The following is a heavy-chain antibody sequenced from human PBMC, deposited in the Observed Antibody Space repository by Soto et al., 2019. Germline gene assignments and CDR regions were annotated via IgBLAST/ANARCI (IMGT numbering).Heavy chain of an antibody. CDR1: GGSFSSYY. D-gene: IGHD2-2*01. CDR2: IYYSGST. V-gene: IGHV4-59*08. Sequence: QVQLQESGPGLVRPSETLSLTCTVSGGSFSSYYWTWIRQSPGKGLEWIGYIYYSGSTDYYPSLRGRLAISIDTSKNQFSLRLNSMTAADTAVYYCAGRDCSGTNCYYLDYYYMDVWGKGTTVTVSS. CDR3: AGRDCSGTNCYYLDYYYMDV. J-gene: IGHJ6*03.